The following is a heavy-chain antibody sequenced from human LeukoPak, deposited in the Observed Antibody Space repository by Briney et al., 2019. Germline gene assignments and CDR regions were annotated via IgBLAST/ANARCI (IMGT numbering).Heavy chain of an antibody. CDR1: GFTFSSYA. CDR2: ISASGGST. Sequence: GGSLRLSCAASGFTFSSYAMSWVRQAPGKGLEWVSGISASGGSTYYADSVKGRFTISRDNSKNTLHLQMNSLRAEDTAVYYCAKDCSGGSCYSDYWGQGTLVTVSS. V-gene: IGHV3-23*01. D-gene: IGHD2-15*01. CDR3: AKDCSGGSCYSDY. J-gene: IGHJ4*02.